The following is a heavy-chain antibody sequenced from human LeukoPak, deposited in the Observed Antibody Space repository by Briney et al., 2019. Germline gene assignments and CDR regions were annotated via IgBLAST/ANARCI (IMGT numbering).Heavy chain of an antibody. Sequence: GGSLRLSCAASGFTFSSYWMSWVRQAPGRGLEWVAYIKQDGSEKYYVDSVKGRFTISRDNAESSLYLQMNSLRAEDSAVYYCARTFSKQQHLEYWGQGTLVTVSS. V-gene: IGHV3-7*01. CDR3: ARTFSKQQHLEY. CDR1: GFTFSSYW. J-gene: IGHJ4*02. CDR2: IKQDGSEK. D-gene: IGHD6-13*01.